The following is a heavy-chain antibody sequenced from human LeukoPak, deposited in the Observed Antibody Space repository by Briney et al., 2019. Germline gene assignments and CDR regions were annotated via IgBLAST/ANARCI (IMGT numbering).Heavy chain of an antibody. V-gene: IGHV4-59*12. CDR2: IYYSGST. CDR1: GGSISSFY. CDR3: ARDKRVAVAGTYIYYYYMDV. Sequence: SETLSLTCTVSGGSISSFYWTWIRQPPGKGLEWIGYIYYSGSTNYSPSLKSRVIISLDTSKNHFSLKLSSVTAADTAVYYCARDKRVAVAGTYIYYYYMDVWGNGTTVTISS. D-gene: IGHD6-19*01. J-gene: IGHJ6*03.